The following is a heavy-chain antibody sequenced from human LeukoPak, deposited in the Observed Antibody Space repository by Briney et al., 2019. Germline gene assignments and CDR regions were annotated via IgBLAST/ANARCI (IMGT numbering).Heavy chain of an antibody. CDR2: IYPGDSDT. CDR3: ARRGVYCRSTSCYYFDY. V-gene: IGHV5-51*01. Sequence: GESLKISCKGSGYSFTSYWIGWVRQMPGKGLEWMRIIYPGDSDTRYSPSFQGQVTISADKSISTAYLQWSSLKASDTAMYYCARRGVYCRSTSCYYFDYWGQGTLVTVSS. J-gene: IGHJ4*02. D-gene: IGHD2-2*01. CDR1: GYSFTSYW.